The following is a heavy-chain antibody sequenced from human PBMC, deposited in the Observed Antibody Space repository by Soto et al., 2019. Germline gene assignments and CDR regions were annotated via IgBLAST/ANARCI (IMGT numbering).Heavy chain of an antibody. J-gene: IGHJ6*02. CDR3: ARGGYCDTVNCYEGSYYGMDV. CDR1: GYSFTDYY. V-gene: IGHV1-2*02. CDR2: INPNSGGT. D-gene: IGHD2-2*03. Sequence: QVQMLQSGAEVKKPGASVRVSCKTSGYSFTDYYIHWVRQAPGQGLEWMGWINPNSGGTNYARKFQGRVTLTRDTSINTAYMELSSLTSDDTAVFHCARGGYCDTVNCYEGSYYGMDVWGQGTTVSVSS.